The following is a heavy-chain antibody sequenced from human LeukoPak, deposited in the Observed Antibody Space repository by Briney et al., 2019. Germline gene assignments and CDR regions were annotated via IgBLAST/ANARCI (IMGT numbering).Heavy chain of an antibody. CDR1: GFTVSTNY. CDR3: AKDLGRRVRGVMNY. Sequence: PGGSLRLSCAASGFTVSTNYISWVRQAPGKGLEWVSVIYSAGSTYYADSVKGRFTISRDNSKNTLYLQMNSLRAEDTAVYYCAKDLGRRVRGVMNYWGQGTLVTVSS. J-gene: IGHJ4*02. CDR2: IYSAGST. V-gene: IGHV3-66*01. D-gene: IGHD3-10*01.